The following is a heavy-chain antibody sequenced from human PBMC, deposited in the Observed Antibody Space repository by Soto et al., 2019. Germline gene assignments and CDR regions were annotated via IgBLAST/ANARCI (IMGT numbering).Heavy chain of an antibody. CDR3: AREENCRGGTCSSEYFHH. J-gene: IGHJ1*01. CDR1: GYIFTAYS. CDR2: VNPSGGSA. V-gene: IGHV1-46*01. D-gene: IGHD2-15*01. Sequence: QVQLVQSGAEVKKPGASVKVSCKTSGYIFTAYSMHWVRQAPGQGLEWMGVVNPSGGSAHYAQSFEGRVTLTRDTSTSTFYMELSSMRSEDTALYYCAREENCRGGTCSSEYFHHWGQGTLVTDSS.